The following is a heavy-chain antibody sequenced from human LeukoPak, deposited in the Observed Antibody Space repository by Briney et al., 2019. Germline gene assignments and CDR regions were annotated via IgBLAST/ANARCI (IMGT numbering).Heavy chain of an antibody. CDR3: ARGSQTPDAGY. D-gene: IGHD6-13*01. V-gene: IGHV4-59*01. CDR1: GGSLSSYY. Sequence: SETLSLTCTVSGGSLSSYYWSWLRQPPGKGLEWIGYASYSGSTDYIPSLTGRVAISINMSKNHLSLTLTSVSAADTAIYYCARGSQTPDAGYWGPGILVTVSS. J-gene: IGHJ4*02. CDR2: ASYSGST.